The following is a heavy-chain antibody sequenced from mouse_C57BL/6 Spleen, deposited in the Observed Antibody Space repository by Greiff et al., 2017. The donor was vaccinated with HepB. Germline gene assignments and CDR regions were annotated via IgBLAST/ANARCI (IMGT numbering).Heavy chain of an antibody. Sequence: QVQLQQSGTELVKPGASVKLSCKASGYTFTSYWMHWVKQRPGQGLEWIGNINPSNGGTNYNEKFKSKATLTVDKSSSTAYMQLSSLTSEDSAVYDCARPSYGSSEGFAYWGQGTLVTVSA. CDR2: INPSNGGT. D-gene: IGHD1-1*01. CDR1: GYTFTSYW. J-gene: IGHJ3*01. V-gene: IGHV1-53*01. CDR3: ARPSYGSSEGFAY.